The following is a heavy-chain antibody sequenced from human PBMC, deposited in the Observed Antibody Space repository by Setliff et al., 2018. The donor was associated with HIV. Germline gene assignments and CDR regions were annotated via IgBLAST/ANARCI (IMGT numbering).Heavy chain of an antibody. J-gene: IGHJ4*02. V-gene: IGHV1-2*06. CDR1: GYTFIDYY. CDR3: AMLVKYHYDSSGYYHSPFDH. D-gene: IGHD3-22*01. CDR2: VDPNTGGT. Sequence: ASVKVSCKASGYTFIDYYLHWVRQAPGQGLEYMGRVDPNTGGTNFAQKFQGRVTMTRDTSNNTAYMELSRLRPDDTALYYCAMLVKYHYDSSGYYHSPFDHWGQGTLVTVSS.